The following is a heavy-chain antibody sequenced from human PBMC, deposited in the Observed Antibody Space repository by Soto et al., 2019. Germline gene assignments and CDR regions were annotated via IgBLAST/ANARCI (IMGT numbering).Heavy chain of an antibody. J-gene: IGHJ4*02. CDR1: GGSISSYY. V-gene: IGHV4-59*01. Sequence: SETLSLTCTVSGGSISSYYWSWIRQPPGKGLEWIGYIYYSGSTNYNPSLKSRVTISVDTSKNQFSLKLSSVTAADTAVYYCARVAHYYDSSGYYPTFDYWGQGILVTVSS. D-gene: IGHD3-22*01. CDR3: ARVAHYYDSSGYYPTFDY. CDR2: IYYSGST.